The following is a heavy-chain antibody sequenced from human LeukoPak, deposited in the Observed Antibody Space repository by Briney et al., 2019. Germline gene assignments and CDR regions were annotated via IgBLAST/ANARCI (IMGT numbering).Heavy chain of an antibody. Sequence: GEPLKISCQGSGYTFTRDWIAGVRQLPGKGLELMGIIYPGDSHSIYSPSCQGQVTMSADKSINTAYLQWSSLKASDTAMYYCARKNWGAFDFWGQGTLVTVSS. D-gene: IGHD7-27*01. J-gene: IGHJ4*02. CDR1: GYTFTRDW. CDR2: IYPGDSHS. CDR3: ARKNWGAFDF. V-gene: IGHV5-51*01.